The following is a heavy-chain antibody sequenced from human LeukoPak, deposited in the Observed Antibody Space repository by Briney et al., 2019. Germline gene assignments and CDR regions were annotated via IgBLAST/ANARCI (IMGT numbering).Heavy chain of an antibody. CDR3: ATRFLVPTYYFDY. CDR2: IYYSGST. J-gene: IGHJ4*02. Sequence: SETLSLTCTVSGGSISSSSYYWGWIRQPPGKGLEWIGSIYYSGSTYYNPSLKGRVTISVDTSKNQFSLKLSSVTAADTAVYYCATRFLVPTYYFDYWGQGTLVTVSS. V-gene: IGHV4-39*01. CDR1: GGSISSSSYY. D-gene: IGHD3-3*01.